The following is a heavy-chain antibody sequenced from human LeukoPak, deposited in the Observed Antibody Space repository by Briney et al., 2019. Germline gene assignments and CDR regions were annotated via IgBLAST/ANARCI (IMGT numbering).Heavy chain of an antibody. D-gene: IGHD1-26*01. CDR3: ARDMKRSRARWENLGFDP. CDR1: GYIFTDYH. V-gene: IGHV1-2*02. J-gene: IGHJ5*02. Sequence: ASVKVSCKASGYIFTDYHIHWLRQTPGQGFEWMGWINPKSGGTKYAQKFQGGVTMTRDTSISTVYMEVSSLRSDDTGVYYCARDMKRSRARWENLGFDPWGQGTLVTVSS. CDR2: INPKSGGT.